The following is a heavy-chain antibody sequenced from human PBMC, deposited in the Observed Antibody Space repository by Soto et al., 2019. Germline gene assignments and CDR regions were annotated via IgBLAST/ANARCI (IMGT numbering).Heavy chain of an antibody. Sequence: GESLKISCKGSGYSFTSYWIGWVRQMPGKGLEWMGIIYPGDSDTRYSPSFQGQVTISADKSISTTYLQWSSLKASDTAMYYCARPARRPGYSTDYWGQGTLVTVSS. CDR2: IYPGDSDT. J-gene: IGHJ4*02. D-gene: IGHD4-4*01. CDR3: ARPARRPGYSTDY. V-gene: IGHV5-51*01. CDR1: GYSFTSYW.